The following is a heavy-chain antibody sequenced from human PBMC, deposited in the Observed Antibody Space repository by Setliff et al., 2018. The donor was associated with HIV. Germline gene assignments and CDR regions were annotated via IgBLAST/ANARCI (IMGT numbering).Heavy chain of an antibody. CDR3: ARGTAPRRGTNYGGNYPLDY. D-gene: IGHD4-17*01. V-gene: IGHV4-59*12. CDR1: GDSISGYF. Sequence: LSLTCTVSGDSISGYFWSWIRQPPGKGLEWIGFIYYSGSTVYIPSLKSRVTISVDTSKNQFSLKLSSVTAADTAVYFCARGTAPRRGTNYGGNYPLDYWGQGTLVTVSS. J-gene: IGHJ4*02. CDR2: IYYSGST.